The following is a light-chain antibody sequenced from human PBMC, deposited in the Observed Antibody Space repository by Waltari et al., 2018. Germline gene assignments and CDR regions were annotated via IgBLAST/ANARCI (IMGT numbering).Light chain of an antibody. Sequence: ETVLTQSPGTLSSSPGERATLSCRASQSVNSIYLAWYQQKPAQAPRVLIYGASSRATGIPDRFSGSGSGTDFTLSINRLEPEDFAVYYCQQYGSTPITFGQGTRLEI. CDR1: QSVNSIY. J-gene: IGKJ5*01. CDR2: GAS. CDR3: QQYGSTPIT. V-gene: IGKV3-20*01.